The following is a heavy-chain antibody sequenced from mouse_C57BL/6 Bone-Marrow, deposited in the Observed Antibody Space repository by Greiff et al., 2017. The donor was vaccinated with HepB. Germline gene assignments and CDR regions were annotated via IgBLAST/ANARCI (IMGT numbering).Heavy chain of an antibody. D-gene: IGHD2-3*01. CDR3: AIYDGYYFDY. V-gene: IGHV1-4*01. J-gene: IGHJ2*01. CDR1: GYTFTSYT. Sequence: VQLQQSGAELARPGASVKMSCKASGYTFTSYTMHWVKQRPGQGLEWIGYINPSSGYTKYNQKFKDKATLTADKSSSTAYMQLSSLTCEDSAVYCCAIYDGYYFDYWGQGTTLTVSS. CDR2: INPSSGYT.